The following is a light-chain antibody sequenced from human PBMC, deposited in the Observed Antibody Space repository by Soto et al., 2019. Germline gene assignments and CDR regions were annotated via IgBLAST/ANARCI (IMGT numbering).Light chain of an antibody. CDR1: SSGVGGYEY. CDR2: DVS. J-gene: IGLJ1*01. Sequence: QSALTQPASVSGSPGQSITISCTGTSSGVGGYEYVSWYQQHPGKAPKRIIYDVSDRPSGVSNRFSGSKSGNTASLAISGLQAEDEADYYCSSYTTSSPLGVFGTGTKVTVL. CDR3: SSYTTSSPLGV. V-gene: IGLV2-14*03.